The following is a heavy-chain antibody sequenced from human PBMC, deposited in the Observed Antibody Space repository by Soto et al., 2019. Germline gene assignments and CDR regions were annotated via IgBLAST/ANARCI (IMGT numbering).Heavy chain of an antibody. D-gene: IGHD6-19*01. Sequence: EVLLLESGGDLAQPGVSLRLSCAASGFTFANYAMSWVRQAPGKGLEWVSGISTSGRDTFYADSVKDRLTISRDSIKNTLFLQMTSLRAEDTAMYYCAKGKTSGWYSFDYWGQGTLVTVSS. V-gene: IGHV3-23*01. CDR1: GFTFANYA. CDR3: AKGKTSGWYSFDY. J-gene: IGHJ4*02. CDR2: ISTSGRDT.